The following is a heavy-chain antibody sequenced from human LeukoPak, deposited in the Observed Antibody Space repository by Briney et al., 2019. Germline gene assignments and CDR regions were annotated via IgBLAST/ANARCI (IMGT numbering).Heavy chain of an antibody. CDR2: IYYSGST. V-gene: IGHV4-59*01. D-gene: IGHD1-26*01. CDR3: ARDNGSYDYYYYGMDV. Sequence: SETLSLTCAVYGGSFSGYYWSWIRQPPGKGLEWIGYIYYSGSTNYNPSLKSRVTISVDASKNQFSLKLSSVTAADTAVYYCARDNGSYDYYYYGMDVWGQGTTVTVSS. J-gene: IGHJ6*02. CDR1: GGSFSGYY.